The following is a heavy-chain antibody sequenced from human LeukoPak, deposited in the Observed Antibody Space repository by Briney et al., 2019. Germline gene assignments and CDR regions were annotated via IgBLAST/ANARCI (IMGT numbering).Heavy chain of an antibody. J-gene: IGHJ4*02. D-gene: IGHD1-26*01. CDR1: GFTFSGYW. Sequence: GRSLRLSCAASGFTFSGYWMHWVRQVPGKGLVWISYISDDGRSKGYADSVQGRFTISRDNAKNTLSLQMNSLRVDDTAVYYCVKQDTGSYLGGYWGQGTLVTVSS. CDR3: VKQDTGSYLGGY. V-gene: IGHV3-74*01. CDR2: ISDDGRSK.